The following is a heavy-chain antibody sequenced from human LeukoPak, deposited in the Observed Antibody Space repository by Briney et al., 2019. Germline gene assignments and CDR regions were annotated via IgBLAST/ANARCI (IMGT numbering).Heavy chain of an antibody. CDR2: INHSGST. J-gene: IGHJ5*02. CDR1: GGSFSGYY. Sequence: SETLSLTCAVYGGSFSGYYWSWIRQPPGKGLEWIGEINHSGSTNYNPSLKSRVTLSVDTSKNQFSLKLSSVTAADTAVYYCARGYYGSGSYHWFDPWGQGTLVTVSS. CDR3: ARGYYGSGSYHWFDP. V-gene: IGHV4-34*01. D-gene: IGHD3-10*01.